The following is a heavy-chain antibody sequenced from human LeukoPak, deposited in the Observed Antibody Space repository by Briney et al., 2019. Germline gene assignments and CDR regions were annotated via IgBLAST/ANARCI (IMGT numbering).Heavy chain of an antibody. CDR3: ARERAADLGGEALFGRAPFDY. CDR1: GFIFSNYE. J-gene: IGHJ4*02. Sequence: GGSLRLSCEGSGFIFSNYEMNWIRQGPGKGMEWLSGISSRGISIYYADSVKGRFTISRDDGTNSVYLQMSSLRVDDTATYYCARERAADLGGEALFGRAPFDYWGQGVLVTVSS. CDR2: ISSRGISI. D-gene: IGHD1-26*01. V-gene: IGHV3-48*03.